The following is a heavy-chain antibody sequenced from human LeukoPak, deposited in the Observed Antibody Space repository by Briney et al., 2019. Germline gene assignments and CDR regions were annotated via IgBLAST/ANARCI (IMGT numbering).Heavy chain of an antibody. CDR1: GFTFSNYW. CDR2: IYVDGRTT. CDR3: IRDFRSADL. J-gene: IGHJ5*02. V-gene: IGHV3-74*01. Sequence: GGSLRLSCVASGFTFSNYWMHWVRQPPGKGLVWVSRIYVDGRTTNYADSVKGRFTISRDNAKNTAYLEMNSLSVEDTATYYCIRDFRSADLWGQGTLVTVTS.